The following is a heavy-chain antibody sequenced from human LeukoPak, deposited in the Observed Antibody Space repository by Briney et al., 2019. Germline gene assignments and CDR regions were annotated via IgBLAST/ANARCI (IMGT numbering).Heavy chain of an antibody. D-gene: IGHD2-15*01. Sequence: PSETLSLTCAVYGGSFSGYYWSWIRQPPGKGLEWIGEINHSGSTNYNPSLKSRVTISVDTSPNQFSLQLSSVTAPHTAVYYCARGLRTRYCSGGSCPPFTYWGQGTLVTVSS. V-gene: IGHV4-34*01. CDR3: ARGLRTRYCSGGSCPPFTY. CDR2: INHSGST. J-gene: IGHJ4*02. CDR1: GGSFSGYY.